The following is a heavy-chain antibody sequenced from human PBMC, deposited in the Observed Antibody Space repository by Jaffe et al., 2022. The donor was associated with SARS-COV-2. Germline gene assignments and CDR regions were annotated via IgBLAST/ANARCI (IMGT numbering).Heavy chain of an antibody. Sequence: QVQLVESGGGVVQPGRSLRLSCAASGFTFSSYGMHWVRQAPGKGLEWVAVISYDGSNKYYADSVKGRFTISRDNSKNTLYLQMNSLRAEDTAVYYCAKDPSSSPKGYFDYWGQGTLVTVSS. CDR2: ISYDGSNK. CDR3: AKDPSSSPKGYFDY. D-gene: IGHD6-6*01. J-gene: IGHJ4*02. CDR1: GFTFSSYG. V-gene: IGHV3-30*18.